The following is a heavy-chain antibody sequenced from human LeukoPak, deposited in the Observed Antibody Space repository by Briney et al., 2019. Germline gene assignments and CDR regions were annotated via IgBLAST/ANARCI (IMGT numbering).Heavy chain of an antibody. J-gene: IGHJ4*02. CDR1: GGSISSGDYY. D-gene: IGHD1-14*01. V-gene: IGHV4-30-4*08. CDR2: IYYSGST. Sequence: SQTLSLTXTVSGGSISSGDYYWSWIRQPPGKGLDWIGYIYYSGSTYYNPSLKSRVTISVDTSKNQFSLKLSSVTAADTAVYYCARVPNEATFDYWGQGTLVTVSS. CDR3: ARVPNEATFDY.